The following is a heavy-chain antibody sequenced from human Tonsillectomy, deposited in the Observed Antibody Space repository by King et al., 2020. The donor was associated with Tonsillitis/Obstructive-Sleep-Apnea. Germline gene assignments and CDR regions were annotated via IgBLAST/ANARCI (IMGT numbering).Heavy chain of an antibody. CDR1: GFTFRSYA. D-gene: IGHD2-15*01. CDR3: VASRRWLDDY. CDR2: ISGSGGNT. Sequence: VQLVESGGGLVQPGGSLRLSCAASGFTFRSYAMSWVRQAPGKGLEWVSAISGSGGNTYYADSVKGRFTISRDNSKNTLYLQMNSLRAEDTAVYYCVASRRWLDDYWGQGTLVTVSS. V-gene: IGHV3-23*04. J-gene: IGHJ4*02.